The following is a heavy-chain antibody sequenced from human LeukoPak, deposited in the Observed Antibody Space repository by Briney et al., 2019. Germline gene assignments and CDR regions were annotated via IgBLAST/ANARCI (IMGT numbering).Heavy chain of an antibody. CDR1: GFTFNSYS. Sequence: GRSLRLSCAASGFTFNSYSMHWVRQAPGKGLEWVAVISYEGNNKYYADSVKGRFTISRDNSKNTLYLQMNSLRAEDTAVYYCAKASILIPASKSALDYWGQGTLVTVSS. CDR2: ISYEGNNK. V-gene: IGHV3-30-3*01. J-gene: IGHJ4*02. CDR3: AKASILIPASKSALDY. D-gene: IGHD2-2*01.